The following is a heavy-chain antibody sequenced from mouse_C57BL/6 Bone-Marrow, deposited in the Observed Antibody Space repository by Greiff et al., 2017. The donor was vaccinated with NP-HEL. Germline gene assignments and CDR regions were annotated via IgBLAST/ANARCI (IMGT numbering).Heavy chain of an antibody. J-gene: IGHJ4*01. D-gene: IGHD2-4*01. CDR2: IHPNSGST. CDR1: GYTFTSYW. V-gene: IGHV1-64*01. Sequence: QVQLQQPGAELVKPGASVKLSCKASGYTFTSYWMHWVKQRPGQGLEWIGMIHPNSGSTNYNVKFMSKVILTVDKSSSTAYMQLSSLSSEDSAVYYCARYDYDESSAMDYWGQGTSVTVSS. CDR3: ARYDYDESSAMDY.